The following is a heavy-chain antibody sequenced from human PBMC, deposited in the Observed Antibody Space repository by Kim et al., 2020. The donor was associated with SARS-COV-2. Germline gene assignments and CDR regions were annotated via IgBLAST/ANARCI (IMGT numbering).Heavy chain of an antibody. D-gene: IGHD2-15*01. CDR3: TTEYCSGGSCYSYYYYYGMDF. CDR1: GFTFSNAW. CDR2: IKSKTDGGTT. J-gene: IGHJ6*02. V-gene: IGHV3-15*01. Sequence: GGSLRLSCAASGFTFSNAWMSWVRQAPGKGLEWVGRIKSKTDGGTTDYAAPVKGRFTISRDDSKNTLYLQMNSLKTEDTAVYYCTTEYCSGGSCYSYYYYYGMDFWGQGTTVTVSS.